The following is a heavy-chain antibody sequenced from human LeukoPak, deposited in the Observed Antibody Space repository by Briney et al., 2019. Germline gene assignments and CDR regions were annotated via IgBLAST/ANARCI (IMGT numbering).Heavy chain of an antibody. V-gene: IGHV3-48*01. J-gene: IGHJ4*02. D-gene: IGHD3-10*01. CDR2: ISSSSSTI. CDR1: GLTFSSYS. CDR3: ARALWFGETFPAY. Sequence: GGSLSLSCEASGLTFSSYSMNWVRQAPGKGLQWVSYISSSSSTIYYADSVKGRFTISRDNAKNSLYLQMNSLRAEDTAVYYCARALWFGETFPAYWGQGTLVTVSS.